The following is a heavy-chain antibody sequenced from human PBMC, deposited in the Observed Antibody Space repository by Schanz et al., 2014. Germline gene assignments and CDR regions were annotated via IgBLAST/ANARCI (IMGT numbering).Heavy chain of an antibody. CDR3: ARDSRPNYDFLTAYYSIDY. J-gene: IGHJ4*02. CDR1: GYTFTSYG. V-gene: IGHV1-18*01. CDR2: ISAYNGNT. Sequence: QVQVVQSGAELKKPGASVKVSCKASGYTFTSYGISWVRQAPGQGLEWMGWISAYNGNTKYPQKLQGRVTMTTDTSTSTAYMELRSLRSDDTAVYYCARDSRPNYDFLTAYYSIDYWGQGTLVTVSS. D-gene: IGHD3-9*01.